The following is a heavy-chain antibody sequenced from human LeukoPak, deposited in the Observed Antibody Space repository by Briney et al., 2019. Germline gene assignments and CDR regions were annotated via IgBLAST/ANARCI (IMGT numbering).Heavy chain of an antibody. Sequence: GGSLRLSCAASGFTASAYDMHWVRQITGGGLEWVSTSGTVGDTFYSDSVKGRFTISGENAKNSVHLQMNSLRVEDSAIYFCVRAAMPYIINGRRFDYWGRGTLVTVSS. J-gene: IGHJ4*02. CDR1: GFTASAYD. CDR2: SGTVGDT. D-gene: IGHD2-2*01. CDR3: VRAAMPYIINGRRFDY. V-gene: IGHV3-13*04.